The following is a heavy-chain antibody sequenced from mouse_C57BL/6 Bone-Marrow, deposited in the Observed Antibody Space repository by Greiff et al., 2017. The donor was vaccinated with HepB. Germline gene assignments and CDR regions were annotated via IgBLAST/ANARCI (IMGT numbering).Heavy chain of an antibody. CDR2: ISDGGSYT. J-gene: IGHJ3*01. Sequence: EVKVEESGGGLVKPGGSLKLSCAASGFTFSSYAMSWVRQTPEKRLEWVATISDGGSYTYYPDNVKGRFTISRDNAKNNLYLQMSHLKSEDTAMYYCARDEEGDGSRFAYWGQGTLVTVSA. D-gene: IGHD1-1*01. CDR1: GFTFSSYA. CDR3: ARDEEGDGSRFAY. V-gene: IGHV5-4*01.